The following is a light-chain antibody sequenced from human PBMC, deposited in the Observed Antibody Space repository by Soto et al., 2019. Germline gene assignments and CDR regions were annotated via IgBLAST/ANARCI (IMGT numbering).Light chain of an antibody. J-gene: IGLJ1*01. CDR1: SSNIGSNY. CDR2: RNN. CDR3: DACHESLSGLFV. Sequence: QSVLTQPPSTSGAPWQRVTISCSVSSSNIGSNYVFWYQQFPGTAPKVLFHRNNRRPSGVSGRFSGSSGGTSASLTITGLRCEDYADYLGDACHESLSGLFVFGTGTKV. V-gene: IGLV1-47*01.